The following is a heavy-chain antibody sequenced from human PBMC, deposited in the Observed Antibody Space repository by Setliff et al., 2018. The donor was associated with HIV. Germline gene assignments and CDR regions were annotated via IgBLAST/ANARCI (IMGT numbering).Heavy chain of an antibody. CDR2: ISGGGGKT. Sequence: LRLSCAASGITVSSNYMSWVRQAPGKGLEWVSAISGGGGKTDYAAPVKGRFTISRDDSQDTLYLEMNSLTNEDTAMYYCTTYSSVYYHSDCWGQGTLVTVSS. J-gene: IGHJ4*02. CDR3: TTYSSVYYHSDC. CDR1: GITVSSNY. D-gene: IGHD3-22*01. V-gene: IGHV3-15*01.